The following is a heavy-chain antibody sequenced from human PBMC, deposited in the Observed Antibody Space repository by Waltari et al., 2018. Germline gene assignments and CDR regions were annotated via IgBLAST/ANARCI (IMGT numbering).Heavy chain of an antibody. J-gene: IGHJ4*02. CDR1: GYSFAKYW. CDR2: TDPGDSTT. Sequence: EVQLVQSGVEVKKPGESLNISCKGSGYSFAKYWIGGVRQETGKGLDWMGVTDPGDSTTQYIPSLQGQVTISADTSFDTAYLQWSSLKASDTAMYYCARQNIHSYGYGYFDYWGQGTLVTVSS. D-gene: IGHD5-18*01. CDR3: ARQNIHSYGYGYFDY. V-gene: IGHV5-51*01.